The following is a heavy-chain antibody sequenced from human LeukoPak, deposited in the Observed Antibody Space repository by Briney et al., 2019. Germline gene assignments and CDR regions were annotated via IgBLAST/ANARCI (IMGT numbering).Heavy chain of an antibody. D-gene: IGHD1-26*01. V-gene: IGHV1-2*02. CDR1: GYTFTGYY. CDR3: ARDLGGSFVNWFDP. Sequence: ASVKVSCKASGYTFTGYYMHWVRQAPGQGLEWMGWINPNSGGTKYAQKFQGRVTMTRDTSISTAYMELSRLRSDDTAVYYCARDLGGSFVNWFDPWGQGTLVTVSS. CDR2: INPNSGGT. J-gene: IGHJ5*02.